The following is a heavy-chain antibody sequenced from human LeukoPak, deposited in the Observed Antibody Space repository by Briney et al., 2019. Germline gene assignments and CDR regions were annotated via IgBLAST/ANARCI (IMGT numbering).Heavy chain of an antibody. D-gene: IGHD3-3*01. Sequence: SETLSLTCTVSGGSISSGDYYWSWIRQPPGKGLEWIGYIYYSGSTYYNPSLKSRVTISVDTSKNQFSLKLSSVTAADTAVYYCARGRYDFWSGYFGRFDYWGQGTLVTVSS. V-gene: IGHV4-30-4*02. J-gene: IGHJ4*02. CDR1: GGSISSGDYY. CDR2: IYYSGST. CDR3: ARGRYDFWSGYFGRFDY.